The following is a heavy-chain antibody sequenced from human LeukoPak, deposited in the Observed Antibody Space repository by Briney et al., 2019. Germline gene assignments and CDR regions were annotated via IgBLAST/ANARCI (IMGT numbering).Heavy chain of an antibody. CDR1: GGSTSSGGYY. J-gene: IGHJ4*02. Sequence: PSQTLSLTCTVSGGSTSSGGYYWSWIRQRPGKGLEWIGYIYYSGSTYYNPSLKSRVTISVDTSKNQFSLKLSSVTAADTAVYYCARESRYCSGGSCSRLDYWGQGTLVTVSS. D-gene: IGHD2-15*01. CDR3: ARESRYCSGGSCSRLDY. V-gene: IGHV4-31*03. CDR2: IYYSGST.